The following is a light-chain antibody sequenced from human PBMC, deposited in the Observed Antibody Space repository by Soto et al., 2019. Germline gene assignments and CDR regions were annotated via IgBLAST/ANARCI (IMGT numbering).Light chain of an antibody. V-gene: IGLV2-23*01. CDR1: SSDVGSYNH. Sequence: QSALTQPASVSGSPGQSITISCTGTSSDVGSYNHVSWYQQHPGKAPKLMIYEGSRRPSGVSNRFSGSKSGNTASLTISGLQAEDEADYYCCSYAGSSPEVFGSGTKLTVL. J-gene: IGLJ1*01. CDR2: EGS. CDR3: CSYAGSSPEV.